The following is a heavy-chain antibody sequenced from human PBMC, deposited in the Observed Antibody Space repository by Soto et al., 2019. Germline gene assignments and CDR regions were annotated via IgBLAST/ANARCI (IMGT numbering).Heavy chain of an antibody. V-gene: IGHV1-18*04. CDR2: ISAYNGNT. Sequence: GSVEGSCKASGYPFTSYGISWVRRAPGQGLEWMGWISAYNGNTDYAQKLQGRVSMTTDRSTSTAYMELSSLRSDDTAVYYCARHLRVKYSTGWYWFDRWGQGTLVTGSS. D-gene: IGHD6-19*01. CDR1: GYPFTSYG. J-gene: IGHJ5*02. CDR3: ARHLRVKYSTGWYWFDR.